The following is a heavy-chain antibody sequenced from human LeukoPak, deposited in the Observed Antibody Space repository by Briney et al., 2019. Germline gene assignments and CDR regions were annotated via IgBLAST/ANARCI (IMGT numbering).Heavy chain of an antibody. CDR2: IYYSGST. CDR3: ARHVDSSGYWRD. D-gene: IGHD3-22*01. J-gene: IGHJ4*02. V-gene: IGHV4-39*01. CDR1: GGSMSSSSYC. Sequence: SETLSLTCTVSGGSMSSSSYCWGWIRQPPGKGLEWIGSIYYSGSTYYNPSLKSRVTISVDTSKNQFSLKLSSVTAADTAVYYCARHVDSSGYWRDWGQGTLVTVSS.